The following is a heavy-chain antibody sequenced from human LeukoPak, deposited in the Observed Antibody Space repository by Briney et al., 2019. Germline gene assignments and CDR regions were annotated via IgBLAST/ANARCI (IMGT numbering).Heavy chain of an antibody. J-gene: IGHJ6*02. CDR3: ARWDRTMDV. CDR1: GGTFSSYA. V-gene: IGHV1-8*02. Sequence: GSSVKVSCKASGGTFSSYAISWVRQATGQGLERMGWMNPNSGNTGYAQKFQGRVTMTRNTSISTAYMELSSLRSEDTAVYYCARWDRTMDVWGQGTTVTVSS. D-gene: IGHD1-26*01. CDR2: MNPNSGNT.